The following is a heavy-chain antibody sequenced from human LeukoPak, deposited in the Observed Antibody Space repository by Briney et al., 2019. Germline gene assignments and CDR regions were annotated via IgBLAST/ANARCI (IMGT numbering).Heavy chain of an antibody. Sequence: GASVKVSCKASGGTFSSYAISWVRQAPGQGLEWMGGIIPIFGTANYAQKFQGRVTITADESTSTAYMELSSLRSEDTAVYYCARDQAAAGTSWFDPWGQGTLVTASS. V-gene: IGHV1-69*01. CDR1: GGTFSSYA. CDR2: IIPIFGTA. CDR3: ARDQAAAGTSWFDP. D-gene: IGHD6-13*01. J-gene: IGHJ5*02.